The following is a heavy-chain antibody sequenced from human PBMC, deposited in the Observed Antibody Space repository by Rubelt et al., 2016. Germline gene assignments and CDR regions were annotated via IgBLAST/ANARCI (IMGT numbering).Heavy chain of an antibody. V-gene: IGHV3-53*01. J-gene: IGHJ4*02. CDR1: GFTVSSNY. D-gene: IGHD6-19*01. CDR2: IYAGGGT. Sequence: EVQLVESGGGLIQPGGSLRLSCAASGFTVSSNYMSWVRPAPGKGLEWVSVIYAGGGTYYADSVKGRFTIPRDNSKNTLYLQMNNLRAEDTAVYYCARDSSGWYYFDYWGQGTLVTVSS. CDR3: ARDSSGWYYFDY.